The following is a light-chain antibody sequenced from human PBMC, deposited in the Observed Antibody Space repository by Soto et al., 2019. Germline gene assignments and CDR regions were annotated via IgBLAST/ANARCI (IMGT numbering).Light chain of an antibody. CDR1: SSNVGINA. Sequence: QSVLTQPPSTSGTPGQRVTISCSGSSSNVGINAVHWYQQFPGTAPRLLIYTDYQRPSGVPGRLSGSKSGTSASLAISGLQSEDEADYYCAAWDDSLGGLVFGGGTKLTVL. J-gene: IGLJ2*01. V-gene: IGLV1-44*01. CDR3: AAWDDSLGGLV. CDR2: TDY.